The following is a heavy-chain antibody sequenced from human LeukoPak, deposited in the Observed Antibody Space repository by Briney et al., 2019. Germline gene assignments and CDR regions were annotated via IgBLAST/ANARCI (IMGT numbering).Heavy chain of an antibody. Sequence: GRSLKLSCAVSGFTFSSHGMHWVRQAPGKGLEWVAVISYDGSDKYYADSVKGLFTISRDNSKNTLYLQMNSLRAEDTAVYYCVEGQPGGTQLPSWAPYYFDYWGQGTLVTVSS. CDR2: ISYDGSDK. CDR3: VEGQPGGTQLPSWAPYYFDY. D-gene: IGHD5-18*01. CDR1: GFTFSSHG. V-gene: IGHV3-30*18. J-gene: IGHJ4*02.